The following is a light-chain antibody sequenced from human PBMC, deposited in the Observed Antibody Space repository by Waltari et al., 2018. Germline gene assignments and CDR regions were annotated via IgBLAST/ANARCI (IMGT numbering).Light chain of an antibody. CDR3: QKYNNALFA. Sequence: TCRASQCISNYLAWYQQQPGKVPKLLIYAASTLQSGVPSRFSGGGSGTDFTLTISSLQPEDVATYYCQKYNNALFAFGPGTKVDIK. V-gene: IGKV1-27*01. CDR2: AAS. J-gene: IGKJ3*01. CDR1: QCISNY.